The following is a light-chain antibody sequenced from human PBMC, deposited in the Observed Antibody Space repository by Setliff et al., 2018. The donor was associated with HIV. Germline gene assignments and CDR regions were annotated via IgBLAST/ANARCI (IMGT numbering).Light chain of an antibody. CDR1: SSDVGGYSY. J-gene: IGLJ1*01. Sequence: GQSITISCTGTSSDVGGYSYVSWYQQHPGKAPKLIIYEVRNRPSGVSNRFSGSKSGNTASLTISGLQAEDEADYYCSSYAITNTLPFGTGTKVTVL. CDR2: EVR. V-gene: IGLV2-14*01. CDR3: SSYAITNTLP.